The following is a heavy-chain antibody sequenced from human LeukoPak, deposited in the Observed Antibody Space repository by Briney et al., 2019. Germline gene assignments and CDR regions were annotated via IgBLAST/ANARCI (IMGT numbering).Heavy chain of an antibody. Sequence: ASVTLSFTSSGYTFTIYYMHWVRQAPGQGLEWMGIINPSGGSTSYAQKFQGRVTMTRDTSTSTVYMELSSLRSEDTAVYYCARDTVAGANDAFDIWGQGTMVTVSS. CDR3: ARDTVAGANDAFDI. J-gene: IGHJ3*02. CDR1: GYTFTIYY. V-gene: IGHV1-46*01. CDR2: INPSGGST. D-gene: IGHD6-19*01.